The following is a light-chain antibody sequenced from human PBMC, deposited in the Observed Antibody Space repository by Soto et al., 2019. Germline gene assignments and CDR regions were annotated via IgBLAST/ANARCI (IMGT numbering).Light chain of an antibody. CDR1: QNISNY. Sequence: LLPQSPAPLSVAPGERATLSCRASQNISNYLIWYTQKPGQAPRLIIYDVSNRATDIPARFSGSGSGTDFTLTIRSLEPEDLAVYFCQQRSNWPRTFGKGTKVDIK. J-gene: IGKJ1*01. V-gene: IGKV3-11*01. CDR2: DVS. CDR3: QQRSNWPRT.